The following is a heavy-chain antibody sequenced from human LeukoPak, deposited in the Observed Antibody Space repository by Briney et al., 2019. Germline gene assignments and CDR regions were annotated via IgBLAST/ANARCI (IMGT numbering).Heavy chain of an antibody. CDR3: ARLVRSSGYPWFDP. J-gene: IGHJ5*02. Sequence: ASVKVSCKASGYTFTGYYMHWVRQAPGQGLEWMGRINPNSGGTNYAQKFQGRVTMTRDTSISTAYMELNRLRSDDTAVYYCARLVRSSGYPWFDPWGQGTLVTVSS. D-gene: IGHD3-22*01. V-gene: IGHV1-2*06. CDR1: GYTFTGYY. CDR2: INPNSGGT.